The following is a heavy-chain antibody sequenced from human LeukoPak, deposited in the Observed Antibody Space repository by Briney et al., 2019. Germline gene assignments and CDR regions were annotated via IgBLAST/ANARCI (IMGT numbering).Heavy chain of an antibody. D-gene: IGHD2-21*01. CDR3: ARVGYYPDYYMDV. J-gene: IGHJ6*03. CDR2: IFHSGST. Sequence: SETLSLTCTVSGYSITSGQYWGWIRQPPEEGLEWIGTIFHSGSTYYNPSLKSRVTISVDTSKNQFSLKLSSVTAADTAVYFCARVGYYPDYYMDVWGKGTTVTVSS. CDR1: GYSITSGQY. V-gene: IGHV4-38-2*02.